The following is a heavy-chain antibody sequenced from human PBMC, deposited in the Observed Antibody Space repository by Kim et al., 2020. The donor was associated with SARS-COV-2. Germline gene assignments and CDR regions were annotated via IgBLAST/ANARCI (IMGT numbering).Heavy chain of an antibody. D-gene: IGHD6-13*01. CDR2: ISWNSGSI. CDR1: GFTFDDYA. CDR3: AKDISSWYLDYYYYYGMDV. Sequence: GGSLRLSCAASGFTFDDYAMHWVRQAPGKGLEWVSGISWNSGSIGYADSVKGRFTISRDNAKNSLYLQMNSLRAEDTALYYCAKDISSWYLDYYYYYGMDVWGQGTTVTVSS. V-gene: IGHV3-9*01. J-gene: IGHJ6*02.